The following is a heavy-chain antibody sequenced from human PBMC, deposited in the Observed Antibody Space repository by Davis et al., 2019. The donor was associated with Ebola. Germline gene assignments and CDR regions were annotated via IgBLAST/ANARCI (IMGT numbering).Heavy chain of an antibody. Sequence: SVTVSCKASGYSFQNYAISWVRQAPGQGLEWMGGIIPTFGTANYAQKFQGRVTITADESTSTAYMELSSLRSEDTAVYYCARDQGAGQLDSWGQGTLVTVSS. CDR1: GYSFQNYA. V-gene: IGHV1-69*13. CDR3: ARDQGAGQLDS. CDR2: IIPTFGTA. J-gene: IGHJ4*02.